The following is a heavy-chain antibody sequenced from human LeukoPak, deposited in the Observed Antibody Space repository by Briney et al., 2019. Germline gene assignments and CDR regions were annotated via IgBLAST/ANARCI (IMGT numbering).Heavy chain of an antibody. J-gene: IGHJ1*01. V-gene: IGHV4-59*01. D-gene: IGHD5/OR15-5a*01. Sequence: SETLSLTCTVSGGSISSYYWTWSRQSPGEGREWMGQIDYSGRTNYKPSLESRVSMSIDMSRRQFSLTLTSVTAADTGVYFCATSVYRLSIEFWVQGTLVTVSS. CDR3: ATSVYRLSIEF. CDR1: GGSISSYY. CDR2: IDYSGRT.